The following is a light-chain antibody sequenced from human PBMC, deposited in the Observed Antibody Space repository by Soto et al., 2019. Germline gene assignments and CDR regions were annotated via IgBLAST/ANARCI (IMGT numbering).Light chain of an antibody. V-gene: IGLV1-40*01. Sequence: QSVLTQPPSVSGAPGQRVTISCIGSSSNIGAGYDVHWYQQLPGTAPKLLIYGKSNRPSGVPDRFSASKSGTSASLAITGLQAEDEAEYYCQAYDSSLNVWVFGGGTQLTVL. J-gene: IGLJ7*01. CDR3: QAYDSSLNVWV. CDR1: SSNIGAGYD. CDR2: GKS.